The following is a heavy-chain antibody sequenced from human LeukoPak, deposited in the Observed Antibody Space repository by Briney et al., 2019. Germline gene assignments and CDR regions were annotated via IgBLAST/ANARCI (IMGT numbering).Heavy chain of an antibody. Sequence: GGSLRLSCAASGFPFHNARMSWVRQAPGKGLEWVGNIQEDGSAQYYVDSVKGRFTISRDNAKNSLYLQMNSLRVDDTAVYYCARVAYGDRYWGQGTLVTVSS. V-gene: IGHV3-7*01. D-gene: IGHD4-17*01. CDR2: IQEDGSAQ. CDR3: ARVAYGDRY. J-gene: IGHJ4*02. CDR1: GFPFHNAR.